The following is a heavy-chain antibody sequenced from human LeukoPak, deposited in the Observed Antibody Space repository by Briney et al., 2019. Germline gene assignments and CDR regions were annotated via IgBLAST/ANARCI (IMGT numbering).Heavy chain of an antibody. Sequence: GGSLRLSCAASGFTFSSYAMSWVRQAPGKGLEWVSAISGSGGSTYYADPVKGRFTISRDNSKNTLYLQMNSLRAEDTAVYYCAKAPSPYCSGGTCYPLDYWGQGTLVTVSS. CDR2: ISGSGGST. V-gene: IGHV3-23*01. J-gene: IGHJ4*02. CDR3: AKAPSPYCSGGTCYPLDY. D-gene: IGHD2-15*01. CDR1: GFTFSSYA.